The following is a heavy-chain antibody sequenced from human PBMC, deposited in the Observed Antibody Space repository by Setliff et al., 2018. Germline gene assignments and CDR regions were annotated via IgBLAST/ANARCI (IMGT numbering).Heavy chain of an antibody. Sequence: SETLSLTCAVYGGSFSGYYWTWIRQPPGKGLEWIGEINHSGSSNYNPSLKSRVTISVDTSKNQFSLNLSSVTAADTAVYYCAKGPRYSGSYYVNYWGQGTLVTVSS. CDR1: GGSFSGYY. D-gene: IGHD1-26*01. J-gene: IGHJ4*02. CDR3: AKGPRYSGSYYVNY. V-gene: IGHV4-34*01. CDR2: INHSGSS.